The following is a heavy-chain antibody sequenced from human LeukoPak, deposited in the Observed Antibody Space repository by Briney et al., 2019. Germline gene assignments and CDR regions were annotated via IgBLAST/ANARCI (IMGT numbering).Heavy chain of an antibody. D-gene: IGHD3-10*01. CDR2: IYYSGST. Sequence: SETLSLTCTVSGGSISSYYWSWIRQPPGKGLEWIGYIYYSGSTNYNPSLKSRVTISVDTSKNQFSLKLSSVTAADTAVYYCASSYGSGRYNWFDPWGQGTLVTVSS. CDR1: GGSISSYY. CDR3: ASSYGSGRYNWFDP. J-gene: IGHJ5*02. V-gene: IGHV4-59*08.